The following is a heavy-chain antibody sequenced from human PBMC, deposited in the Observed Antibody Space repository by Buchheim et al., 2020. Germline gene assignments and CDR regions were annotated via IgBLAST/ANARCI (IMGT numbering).Heavy chain of an antibody. D-gene: IGHD3-10*01. CDR1: GGSMTTYY. Sequence: QVQLQESGPGLVKPSETLSLTCTVSGGSMTTYYWSWFRQPPGKGLEWIGYIFYSGSLNYRPSLKSRVATSVTPSKNQFSLKLRSVTPADTAVYYCARRGSGILFDYWGQG. V-gene: IGHV4-59*01. CDR3: ARRGSGILFDY. CDR2: IFYSGSL. J-gene: IGHJ4*02.